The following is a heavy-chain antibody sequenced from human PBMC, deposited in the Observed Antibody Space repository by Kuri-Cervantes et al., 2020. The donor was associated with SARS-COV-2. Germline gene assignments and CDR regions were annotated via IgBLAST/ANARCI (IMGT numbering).Heavy chain of an antibody. V-gene: IGHV3-30*04. CDR1: GFTFSSYA. CDR2: ISYDGSNK. Sequence: GGSLRLYSATSGFTFSSYAMHWVRHAPGKWLEWVAVISYDGSNKYYADSVKGRFTISRDNSKNTLYLQMNSLRAEDTAVYYCARDTGGSYYGWGQGTLVTVSS. CDR3: ARDTGGSYYG. D-gene: IGHD1-26*01. J-gene: IGHJ4*02.